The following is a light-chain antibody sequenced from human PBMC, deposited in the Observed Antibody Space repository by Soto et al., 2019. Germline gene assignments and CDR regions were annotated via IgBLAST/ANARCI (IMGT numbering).Light chain of an antibody. CDR3: QQYGSSPPFT. CDR1: QSVSNSY. Sequence: EIVLTQSPGTLSLAAGERATLSCRASQSVSNSYLAWYQQKPGQAPRLLIYGASSRATGIPDRFSGSGSGTDFTLTISRLEPEDFAVYYCQQYGSSPPFTFGPGTKVDIK. CDR2: GAS. V-gene: IGKV3-20*01. J-gene: IGKJ3*01.